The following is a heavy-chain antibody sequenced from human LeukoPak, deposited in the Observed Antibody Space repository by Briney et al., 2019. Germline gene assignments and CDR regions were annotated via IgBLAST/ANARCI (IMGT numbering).Heavy chain of an antibody. D-gene: IGHD3-22*01. CDR3: ASASPGRGTYYYDSSGYPPEYFQY. J-gene: IGHJ1*01. V-gene: IGHV4-59*08. CDR2: IYYSGST. Sequence: SETLSLTCTVSGGSISSYYWSWIRQPPGKGLEWIGYIYYSGSTNYNPSLKSRVTISVDTSKNQFSLKLSSVTAADTAVYYCASASPGRGTYYYDSSGYPPEYFQYWGQGTLVTVSS. CDR1: GGSISSYY.